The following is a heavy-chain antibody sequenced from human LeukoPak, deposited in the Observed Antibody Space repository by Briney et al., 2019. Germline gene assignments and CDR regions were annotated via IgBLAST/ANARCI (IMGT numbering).Heavy chain of an antibody. J-gene: IGHJ4*02. CDR3: AKDGSWSCTD. V-gene: IGHV3-30*02. Sequence: GGSLRLSCAASGFTFSRNAIHWVRQGPAKGLEWVSYIAHHGSNKYYADSVNGRFTISRDNSKRTLYLQMNSLRADDTAVYYCAKDGSWSCTDWGQGTLVIVSA. CDR2: IAHHGSNK. CDR1: GFTFSRNA. D-gene: IGHD2-8*02.